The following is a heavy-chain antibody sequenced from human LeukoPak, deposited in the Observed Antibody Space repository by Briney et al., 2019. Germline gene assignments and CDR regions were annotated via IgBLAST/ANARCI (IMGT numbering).Heavy chain of an antibody. V-gene: IGHV1-69*05. CDR2: IIPIFGTA. D-gene: IGHD6-13*01. CDR1: GYTFTGYY. J-gene: IGHJ6*03. Sequence: VASVKVSCKASGYTFTGYYIHWVRQAPGQGLEWMGRIIPIFGTANYAQKFQGRVTITTDESTSTAYMELSSLRSEDTAVYYCARVVAAAGHVAEYYYYYMDVWGKGTTVTVSS. CDR3: ARVVAAAGHVAEYYYYYMDV.